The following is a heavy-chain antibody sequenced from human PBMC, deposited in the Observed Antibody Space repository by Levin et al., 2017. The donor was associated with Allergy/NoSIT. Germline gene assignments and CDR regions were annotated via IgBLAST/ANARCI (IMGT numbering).Heavy chain of an antibody. Sequence: GESLKISCKASGYTFISYDINWVRQATGQGLEWMGWMNPNSGNAGYAQKFQGRVTMTRDTSKNTVFMELSSLRDDDTAVYFCARAIRVARSSSLYYYMDVWGKRTTVTVSS. CDR2: MNPNSGNA. J-gene: IGHJ6*03. CDR1: GYTFISYD. CDR3: ARAIRVARSSSLYYYMDV. D-gene: IGHD2-15*01. V-gene: IGHV1-8*01.